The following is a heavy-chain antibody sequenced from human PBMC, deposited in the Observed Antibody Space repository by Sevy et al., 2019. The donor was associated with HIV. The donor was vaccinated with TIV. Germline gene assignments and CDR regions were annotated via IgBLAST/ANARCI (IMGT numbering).Heavy chain of an antibody. Sequence: GESLKISCKGSGHSFTSYWINWVRQMPGKGLEWMGRVDPSDSYTKYSPSFQGHVTISSDKSSNTAYLQWSSLKASDTAMYYFAMQGEHITMIVVPGPNTFDIWGQGTMVTVS. CDR2: VDPSDSYT. J-gene: IGHJ3*02. CDR3: AMQGEHITMIVVPGPNTFDI. V-gene: IGHV5-10-1*01. CDR1: GHSFTSYW. D-gene: IGHD3-22*01.